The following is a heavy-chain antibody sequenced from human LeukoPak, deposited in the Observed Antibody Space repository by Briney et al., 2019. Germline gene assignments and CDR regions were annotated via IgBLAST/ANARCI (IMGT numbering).Heavy chain of an antibody. Sequence: TGGSLRLSCAASGFTFDDYAMYWVRHAPGKGLEWVSGISWNSGIIGYADSVKGRFTISRDNAKNSLYLQMNSLRAEDTAVYYCARTRTYYDILTGYYRDQFDYWGQGTLVTVSS. D-gene: IGHD3-9*01. CDR3: ARTRTYYDILTGYYRDQFDY. CDR2: ISWNSGII. J-gene: IGHJ4*02. CDR1: GFTFDDYA. V-gene: IGHV3-9*01.